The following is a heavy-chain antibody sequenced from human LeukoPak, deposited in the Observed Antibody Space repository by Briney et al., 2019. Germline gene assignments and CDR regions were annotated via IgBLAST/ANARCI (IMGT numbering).Heavy chain of an antibody. CDR1: GFTFGSYS. Sequence: GGSLRLSCAASGFTFGSYSMNWVRQAPGKGLEWVSYISSSSSTIYYADSVKGRFTISRDNAKNSLYLQMNSLRDEDTAVYYCARDREGLQYFDWSPHGYWGQGTLVTVSS. CDR3: ARDREGLQYFDWSPHGY. J-gene: IGHJ4*02. V-gene: IGHV3-48*02. D-gene: IGHD3-9*01. CDR2: ISSSSSTI.